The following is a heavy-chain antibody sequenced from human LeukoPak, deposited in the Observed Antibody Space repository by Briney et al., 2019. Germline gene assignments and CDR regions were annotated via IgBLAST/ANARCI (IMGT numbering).Heavy chain of an antibody. CDR3: ARVVPPAMSYFYGMDV. CDR1: GGSFSGYY. V-gene: IGHV4-34*01. J-gene: IGHJ6*02. Sequence: PETLSLTCAVHGGSFSGYYWSWIRQPPGKGLEWIGEINHSGSTNYNPSLKSRVTLSVDTSKNQFSLNLSSVTAADTAVYYCARVVPPAMSYFYGMDVWGQGTTVTVSS. D-gene: IGHD2-2*01. CDR2: INHSGST.